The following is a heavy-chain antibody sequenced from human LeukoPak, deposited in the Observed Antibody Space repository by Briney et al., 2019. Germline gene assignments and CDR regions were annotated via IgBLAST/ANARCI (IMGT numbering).Heavy chain of an antibody. CDR1: GFTFSSYG. V-gene: IGHV3-30*18. J-gene: IGHJ4*02. CDR2: ISYDGSNK. D-gene: IGHD3-16*02. CDR3: AKDGDIGYVWGSYRLDY. Sequence: GRSLRLSCAASGFTFSSYGMHWVRQAPGKGLEWVAVISYDGSNKYYADSVKGRFTISRHNSKNTLYLQMNSLRAEDTAVYYCAKDGDIGYVWGSYRLDYWGQGTLVTVSS.